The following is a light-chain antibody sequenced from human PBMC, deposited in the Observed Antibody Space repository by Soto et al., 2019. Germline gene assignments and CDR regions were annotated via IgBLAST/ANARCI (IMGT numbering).Light chain of an antibody. CDR1: SSDVGDYDY. Sequence: QSALTQPRSVSGAPGQSVTISCTGTSSDVGDYDYVSWYQQHPGKPPKLMIYDVGKRPSGVPDRFSGSKSGNTASLTISGLQVDDEAEYYCCSSARSYNLLFGGGTKLTVL. CDR3: CSSARSYNLL. V-gene: IGLV2-11*01. CDR2: DVG. J-gene: IGLJ2*01.